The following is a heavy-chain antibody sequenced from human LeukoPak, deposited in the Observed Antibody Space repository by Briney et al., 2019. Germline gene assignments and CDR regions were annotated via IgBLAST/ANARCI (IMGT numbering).Heavy chain of an antibody. J-gene: IGHJ4*02. CDR1: GGSISSYY. CDR2: IYYSGST. Sequence: PSETLSLTCTVSGGSISSYYWSWIRQPPGKGLEWIGYIYYSGSTNYHPSLKSRVTISVDTSKNQFSLKLSSVTAADTAVYYCARDGEQQLAFDYWGQGTLVTVSS. D-gene: IGHD6-13*01. V-gene: IGHV4-59*01. CDR3: ARDGEQQLAFDY.